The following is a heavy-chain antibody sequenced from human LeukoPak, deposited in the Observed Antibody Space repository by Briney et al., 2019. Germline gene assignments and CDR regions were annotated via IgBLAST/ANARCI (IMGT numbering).Heavy chain of an antibody. CDR3: ARELAAAGTFDP. V-gene: IGHV4-38-2*02. D-gene: IGHD6-13*01. CDR2: IYHSGST. Sequence: SETLSLTCTVSGYSISSGYYWGWIRQPPGQGLEWIGSIYHSGSTYYNPSLKSRVTISVDTSKNQFSLKLSSVTAADTAVYYCARELAAAGTFDPWGQGTLVTVSS. CDR1: GYSISSGYY. J-gene: IGHJ5*02.